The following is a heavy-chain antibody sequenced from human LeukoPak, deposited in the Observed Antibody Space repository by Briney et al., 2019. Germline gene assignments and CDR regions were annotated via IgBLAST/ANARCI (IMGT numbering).Heavy chain of an antibody. J-gene: IGHJ4*02. D-gene: IGHD6-13*01. CDR3: ARAAAAGDETLDY. CDR2: IIPVFGTA. CDR1: GGTFSSYA. V-gene: IGHV1-69*01. Sequence: SVKVSCKASGGTFSSYAISWVRQAPGHGLEWMGGIIPVFGTATSAQKFQGRVTITADESTSTTYMERSSLRSEDTAVYYCARAAAAGDETLDYWGQGTLVTVSS.